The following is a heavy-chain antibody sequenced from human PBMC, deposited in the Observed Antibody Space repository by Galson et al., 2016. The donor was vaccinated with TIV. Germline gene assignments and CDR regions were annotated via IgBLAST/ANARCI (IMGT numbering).Heavy chain of an antibody. J-gene: IGHJ4*02. D-gene: IGHD1-1*01. CDR3: AKDDQGWVGIAGTDN. Sequence: SLRLSCAASGFSFSVYAMSWVRQAPGKGLEWVSSLTGSGAVTYYAESVKGRFTISRDNSKNTLHLQMSNLRPEDTAMYYCAKDDQGWVGIAGTDNWGQGTLVTVSS. CDR2: LTGSGAVT. CDR1: GFSFSVYA. V-gene: IGHV3-23*01.